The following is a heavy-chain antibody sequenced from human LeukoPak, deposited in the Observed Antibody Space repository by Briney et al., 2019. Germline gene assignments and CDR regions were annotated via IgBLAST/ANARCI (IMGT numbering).Heavy chain of an antibody. CDR1: GFTFSSYD. CDR2: IGTAGAT. D-gene: IGHD6-19*01. V-gene: IGHV3-13*01. CDR3: ARVRLAGGWYGYFDY. Sequence: GGSLRLSCAASGFTFSSYDMHWVRQTTGKGLEWVSGIGTAGATYYAGSVKGRFTISRENAKNSLYLQMNSLRAGDTAVYYCARVRLAGGWYGYFDYWGQGTLVTVSS. J-gene: IGHJ4*02.